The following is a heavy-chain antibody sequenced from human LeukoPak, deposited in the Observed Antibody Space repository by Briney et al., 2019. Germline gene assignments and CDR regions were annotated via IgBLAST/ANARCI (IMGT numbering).Heavy chain of an antibody. CDR1: GFTFSSYG. D-gene: IGHD6-13*01. CDR3: AKDGRGAASGSFDY. Sequence: GGSLRLSCAASGFTFSSYGMHWVRQAPGKGLEWVAFIRYDGSNKYYADSVRGRFTISRDNSKNTLYLQMNSLRPEDTSVYYCAKDGRGAASGSFDYWGQGTLVTVSS. J-gene: IGHJ4*02. V-gene: IGHV3-30*02. CDR2: IRYDGSNK.